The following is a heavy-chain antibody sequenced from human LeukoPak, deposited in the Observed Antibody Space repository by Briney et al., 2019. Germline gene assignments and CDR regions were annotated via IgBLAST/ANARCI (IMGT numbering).Heavy chain of an antibody. V-gene: IGHV4-34*01. CDR3: ARFRVMVPAAMRAPLEDY. D-gene: IGHD2-2*01. CDR1: GGSFSGYY. Sequence: SETLSLTCAVYGGSFSGYYWSWIRQPTGKGLEGIRENNHSGSTNYNPSLKSRVTISVDTSKNQFSLKLSSVTAADTAVYYCARFRVMVPAAMRAPLEDYWGQGTLVTVSS. CDR2: NNHSGST. J-gene: IGHJ4*02.